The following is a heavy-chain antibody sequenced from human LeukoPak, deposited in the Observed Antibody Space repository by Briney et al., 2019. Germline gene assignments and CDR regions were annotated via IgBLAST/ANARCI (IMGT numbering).Heavy chain of an antibody. D-gene: IGHD3-10*01. J-gene: IGHJ4*02. CDR3: ARGCGSGSYSYYFDY. V-gene: IGHV4-34*01. CDR1: GGSFSGYY. Sequence: PSETLSLTCAVYGGSFSGYYWSWIRQPPGKGLEWIGEINHSGSTNYNPSLKSRVTISVETSKNQFSLKLSSVTAADTAVYYCARGCGSGSYSYYFDYWGQGTLVTVSS. CDR2: INHSGST.